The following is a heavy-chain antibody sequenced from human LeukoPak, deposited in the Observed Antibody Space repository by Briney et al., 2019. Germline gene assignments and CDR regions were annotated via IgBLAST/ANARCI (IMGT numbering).Heavy chain of an antibody. CDR1: AFSFSTIC. D-gene: IGHD6-19*01. Sequence: AGSLTLSCLLAAFSFSTICMDWVRQAPGKGLEWVSLISHSGANTFYADSVEGRFTISRDNSKNTLYLQMNSLRAEDTAVYYCARSNSSGWSNWLDPWGQGILVTVSS. V-gene: IGHV3-23*01. J-gene: IGHJ5*02. CDR2: ISHSGANT. CDR3: ARSNSSGWSNWLDP.